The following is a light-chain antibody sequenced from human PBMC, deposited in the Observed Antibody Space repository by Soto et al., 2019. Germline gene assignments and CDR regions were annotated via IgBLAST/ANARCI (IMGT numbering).Light chain of an antibody. CDR1: QDMSNY. J-gene: IGKJ4*01. CDR2: DAS. V-gene: IGKV1-33*01. CDR3: QQYDNLPRLT. Sequence: DIQMTQSPSALSASVGDRVTITCQASQDMSNYLNWYQQKPGKAPKLLIYDASNLETGVPSRFSGSGSGTDFTFTISSLQPEDIATYYCQQYDNLPRLTFGGGTKVEI.